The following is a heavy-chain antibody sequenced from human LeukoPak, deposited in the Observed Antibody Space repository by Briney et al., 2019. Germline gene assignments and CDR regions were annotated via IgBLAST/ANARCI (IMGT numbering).Heavy chain of an antibody. CDR3: AKDHSGYYYGSGANFDY. Sequence: PGGSLRLSCAAPGFTFDDYAMHWVRQAPGKGLEWVSGISWNSGSIGYADSVKGRFTISRDNAKNSLYLQMNSLRAEDTALYYCAKDHSGYYYGSGANFDYWGQGTLVTVSS. J-gene: IGHJ4*02. CDR2: ISWNSGSI. D-gene: IGHD3-10*01. V-gene: IGHV3-9*01. CDR1: GFTFDDYA.